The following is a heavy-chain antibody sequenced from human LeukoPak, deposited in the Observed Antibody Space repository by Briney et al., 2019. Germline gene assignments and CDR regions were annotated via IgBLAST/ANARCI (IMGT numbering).Heavy chain of an antibody. J-gene: IGHJ4*02. Sequence: SGTLSLTCTVSNGPITSTKWWSWVRQPPGKGLEWIGSIYYSGSTYHNPSLRSPVTISVDTSKNQFSLRLSCVPAADTAMYYCARHVFVRYCGGGSCYFGFWGQGALVTVSS. CDR1: NGPITSTKW. V-gene: IGHV4-39*01. D-gene: IGHD2-15*01. CDR2: IYYSGST. CDR3: ARHVFVRYCGGGSCYFGF.